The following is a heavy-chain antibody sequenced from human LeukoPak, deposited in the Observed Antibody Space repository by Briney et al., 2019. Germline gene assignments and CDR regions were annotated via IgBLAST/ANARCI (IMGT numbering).Heavy chain of an antibody. Sequence: GGSLRLSCAASGIVFSNTAMNWARQSPGRGLEWVSAISGGGERTFYADSVKGLFSISRDNSKNMLYLQMNSLRADDTAIYYCGKDGGQYSSGPEFDPRGQGALVTVSS. CDR3: GKDGGQYSSGPEFDP. V-gene: IGHV3-23*01. J-gene: IGHJ5*02. CDR2: ISGGGERT. D-gene: IGHD6-19*01. CDR1: GIVFSNTA.